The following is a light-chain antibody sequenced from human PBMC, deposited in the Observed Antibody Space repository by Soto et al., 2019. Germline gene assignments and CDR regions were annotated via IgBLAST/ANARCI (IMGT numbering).Light chain of an antibody. Sequence: DIQMTQSPSSLPASVGGRVTVTRRASQSISSYLNWYQQKPGKAPKLLIYAASSLQSGVPSRVSGSGSGTDVTLTISSLQPEDFATYYCLQHNSYPLTFGGGTKVDIK. CDR3: LQHNSYPLT. J-gene: IGKJ4*01. CDR2: AAS. V-gene: IGKV1-17*01. CDR1: QSISSY.